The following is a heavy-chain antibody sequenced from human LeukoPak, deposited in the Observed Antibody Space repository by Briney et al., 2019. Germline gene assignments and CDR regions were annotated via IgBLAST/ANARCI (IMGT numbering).Heavy chain of an antibody. D-gene: IGHD2-8*02. J-gene: IGHJ4*02. Sequence: ASVKVSCKASGYTFTSYYMHWVRQAPGQGLEWMGIINPSGGSTSYAQNLQGRVTMTTDTSTSTAYMELRSLRSDDTAVYYCARAQGISTVDYWGQGTLVTVSS. CDR3: ARAQGISTVDY. V-gene: IGHV1-46*01. CDR2: INPSGGST. CDR1: GYTFTSYY.